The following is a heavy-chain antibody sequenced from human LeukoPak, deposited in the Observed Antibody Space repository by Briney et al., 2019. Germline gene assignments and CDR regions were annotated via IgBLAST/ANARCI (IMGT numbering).Heavy chain of an antibody. Sequence: ASVKVSCKASGYTFTGYYMHWVRQAPGQGLEWMGWINPNSGGTNYAQKLQGRVTMTTDTSTSTAYMELRSLRSDDTAVYYCARDDGNYYDSSGYDYWGQGTLVTVSS. J-gene: IGHJ4*02. CDR1: GYTFTGYY. V-gene: IGHV1-2*02. D-gene: IGHD3-22*01. CDR3: ARDDGNYYDSSGYDY. CDR2: INPNSGGT.